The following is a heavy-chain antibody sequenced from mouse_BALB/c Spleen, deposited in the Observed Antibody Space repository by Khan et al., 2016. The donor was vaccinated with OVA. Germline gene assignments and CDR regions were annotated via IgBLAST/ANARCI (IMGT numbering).Heavy chain of an antibody. D-gene: IGHD1-1*01. CDR2: INPSTGYT. V-gene: IGHV1-7*01. J-gene: IGHJ2*01. Sequence: QVQLKQSGAELAKPGASVKMSCKASGYTFINYWILWIKQRPGQGLEWIGYINPSTGYTEYNQNFKDKATLTADISSSTAYMQLSSLTSEDSAVKYCARRGLRWDFDYWGQGTTRTVSS. CDR1: GYTFINYW. CDR3: ARRGLRWDFDY.